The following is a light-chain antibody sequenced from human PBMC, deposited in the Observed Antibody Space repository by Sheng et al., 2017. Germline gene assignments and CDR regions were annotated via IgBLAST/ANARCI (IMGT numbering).Light chain of an antibody. CDR3: QQRGNWPT. J-gene: IGKJ4*01. V-gene: IGKV3-11*01. Sequence: EIVLTQSPATLSLSPGERATLSCRASQSVSSYLAWYQHKPGQAPRLLIYDASNRATGIPARFSGSGSGTDFTLTISSLEPEDFAVYYCQQRGNWPTFGGGTKV. CDR1: QSVSSY. CDR2: DAS.